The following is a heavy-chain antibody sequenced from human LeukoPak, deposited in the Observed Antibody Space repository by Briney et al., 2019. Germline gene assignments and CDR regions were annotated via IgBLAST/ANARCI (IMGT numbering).Heavy chain of an antibody. CDR1: GFTFSSYA. Sequence: GGSLRLSCAASGFTFSSYAMHWVRQAPGKGLEWVAVISYDGSNKYYADSVKGRFTISRDNSKNTLYLQMNSLRAEDTAVYYCARAPKIYYGSGRGGMDVWGKGTTVTVSS. CDR2: ISYDGSNK. CDR3: ARAPKIYYGSGRGGMDV. D-gene: IGHD3-10*01. V-gene: IGHV3-30*04. J-gene: IGHJ6*04.